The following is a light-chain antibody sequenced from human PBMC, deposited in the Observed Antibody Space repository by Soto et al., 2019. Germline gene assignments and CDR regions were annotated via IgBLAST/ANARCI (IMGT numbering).Light chain of an antibody. Sequence: QSALTQPASVSGSPGQSITFSCTGTSSDVGSSNLVSWYQQHPGKAPKLLIYEVSKRPSGVSNRFSGSKSGNTASLTISGLQAEDEADYYCCSYAGSSTHVFGTGTQLTAL. CDR1: SSDVGSSNL. CDR2: EVS. CDR3: CSYAGSSTHV. V-gene: IGLV2-23*02. J-gene: IGLJ1*01.